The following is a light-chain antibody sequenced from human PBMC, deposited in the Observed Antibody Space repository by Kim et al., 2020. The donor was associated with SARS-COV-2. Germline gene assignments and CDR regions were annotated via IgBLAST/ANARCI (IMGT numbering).Light chain of an antibody. CDR2: WAS. CDR1: QSILYTCNNENY. Sequence: SATSNWKSSQSILYTCNNENYLAGYQQNTERPHKLVICWASIRESGVPDRFSGRGSGTDFTLPISSLQAEDVAVYYCQQYFRPWYTFGQETKLEI. CDR3: QQYFRPWYT. J-gene: IGKJ2*01. V-gene: IGKV4-1*01.